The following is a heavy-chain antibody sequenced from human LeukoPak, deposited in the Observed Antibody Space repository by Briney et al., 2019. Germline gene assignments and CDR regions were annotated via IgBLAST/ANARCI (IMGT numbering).Heavy chain of an antibody. CDR1: GGTFSSYA. J-gene: IGHJ4*02. Sequence: SVKVSCKASGGTFSSYAISWVRQAPGQGLEWMGGIIPIFGTANYAQKFQGRVTITADESTSTAYMELSSLRSEDTAVYYCASQSYSGYSSGWYVSPSDYWGQGTLVTVSS. V-gene: IGHV1-69*13. CDR3: ASQSYSGYSSGWYVSPSDY. D-gene: IGHD6-19*01. CDR2: IIPIFGTA.